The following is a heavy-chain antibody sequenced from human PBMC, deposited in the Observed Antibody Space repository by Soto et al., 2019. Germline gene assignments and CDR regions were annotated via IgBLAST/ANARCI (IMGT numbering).Heavy chain of an antibody. Sequence: SVKVSCKASGGTFSSYAISWVRQAPGQGLEWMGGIIPIFGTANYAQQFQGRVTITADESTSPAYMELSSLRSGDTAVYYCAREGPPQSGSPFDYWGQGTLVTVSS. J-gene: IGHJ4*02. CDR1: GGTFSSYA. V-gene: IGHV1-69*13. D-gene: IGHD1-26*01. CDR2: IIPIFGTA. CDR3: AREGPPQSGSPFDY.